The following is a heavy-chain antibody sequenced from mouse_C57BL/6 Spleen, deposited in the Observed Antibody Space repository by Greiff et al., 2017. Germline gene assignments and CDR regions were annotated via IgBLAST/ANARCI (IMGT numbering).Heavy chain of an antibody. D-gene: IGHD2-4*01. CDR3: ARYGNYDYDSAWFAY. V-gene: IGHV1-78*01. Sequence: VQLQQSDAELVKPGASVKISCKVSGYTFTDHTIHWMKQRPEQGLEWIGYIYPRDGSTKYNEKFKGKATLTADKSSSTAYMQLNSLTSEDSAVYVCARYGNYDYDSAWFAYWGQGTLVTVSA. CDR2: IYPRDGST. CDR1: GYTFTDHT. J-gene: IGHJ3*01.